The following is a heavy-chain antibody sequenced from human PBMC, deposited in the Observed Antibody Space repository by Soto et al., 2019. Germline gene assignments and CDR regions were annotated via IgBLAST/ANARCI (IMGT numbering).Heavy chain of an antibody. CDR1: GYSFTSYW. Sequence: GESLKISCKGSGYSFTSYWISWVRQMPGKGLEWMGRIDPSDSYTNYSPSFQGHVTISADKSISTAYLQWSSLKASDTAMYYCARRYCSSTSCYMDNWFDPRGQGTLVTVSS. CDR3: ARRYCSSTSCYMDNWFDP. D-gene: IGHD2-2*02. V-gene: IGHV5-10-1*01. CDR2: IDPSDSYT. J-gene: IGHJ5*02.